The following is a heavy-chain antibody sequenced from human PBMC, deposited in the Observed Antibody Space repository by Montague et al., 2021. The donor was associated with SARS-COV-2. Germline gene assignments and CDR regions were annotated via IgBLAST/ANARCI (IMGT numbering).Heavy chain of an antibody. J-gene: IGHJ6*02. V-gene: IGHV2-70*01. CDR1: GFSLSTSGMC. CDR3: ARVTTVTYPFYYYYCMDV. D-gene: IGHD4-11*01. Sequence: PALVKPTQTLTLTCTFSGFSLSTSGMCVSWIRQPPGKALEWLALIDWDDDKYYSTSLKTRLTISKDTSKNQVVLTMTNMDPVDTATYYCARVTTVTYPFYYYYCMDVWGQGTTVTVSS. CDR2: IDWDDDK.